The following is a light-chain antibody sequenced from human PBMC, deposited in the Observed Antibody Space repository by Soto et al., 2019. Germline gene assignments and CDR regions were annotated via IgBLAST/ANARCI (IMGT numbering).Light chain of an antibody. V-gene: IGLV2-14*01. CDR2: DVS. CDR1: SSDVGGYNY. CDR3: SSYTSSSTLNVV. Sequence: QSALTQPASVSGSPGQSITISCTGTSSDVGGYNYVYWYQQHPGKAPKLMIYDVSNRPSGVSNRFSGSKSGNTAALTISGLPAEDEDDYYCSSYTSSSTLNVVFGGGTKLTVL. J-gene: IGLJ2*01.